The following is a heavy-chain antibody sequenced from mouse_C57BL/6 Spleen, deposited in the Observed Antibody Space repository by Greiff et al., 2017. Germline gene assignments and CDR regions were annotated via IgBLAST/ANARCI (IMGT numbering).Heavy chain of an antibody. J-gene: IGHJ4*01. CDR1: GYTFTSYW. Sequence: VQLQQPGTELVKPGASVKLSCKASGYTFTSYWMHWVKQRPGQGLEWIGNINPSNGGTNYNEKFKSKATLTVDKSSSTAYMQLSSLTSEDSAVYDCARERGGKYYAMDDWGQGTSVTVSS. CDR2: INPSNGGT. V-gene: IGHV1-53*01. CDR3: ARERGGKYYAMDD.